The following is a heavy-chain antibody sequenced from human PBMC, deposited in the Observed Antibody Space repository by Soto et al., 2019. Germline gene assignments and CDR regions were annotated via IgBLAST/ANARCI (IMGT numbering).Heavy chain of an antibody. CDR2: INAGNGNT. V-gene: IGHV1-3*01. J-gene: IGHJ5*02. D-gene: IGHD2-2*01. Sequence: GASVKVSCKASGYTFTSYAMHWVRQAPGQRLEWMGWINAGNGNTKYSQKFQGRVTITRDTSASTAYMELSSLRSEDTAVYYCARDRYCSSTSCYGLGWFDPWGQGTLVTVSS. CDR3: ARDRYCSSTSCYGLGWFDP. CDR1: GYTFTSYA.